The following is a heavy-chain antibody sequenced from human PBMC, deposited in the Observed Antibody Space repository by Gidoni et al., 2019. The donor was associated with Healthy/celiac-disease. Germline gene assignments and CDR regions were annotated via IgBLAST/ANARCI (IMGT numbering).Heavy chain of an antibody. Sequence: QVQLVESGGGVVQPGRSLRLSCAASGFTFSSYGMHWVRQAPGKGLEGGAVIWYDGSNKYYADSVKGRFTISRDNSKNTLYLQMNSLRAEDTAVYYCARDHAAAHYFDYWGQGTLVTVSS. CDR2: IWYDGSNK. CDR3: ARDHAAAHYFDY. V-gene: IGHV3-33*01. CDR1: GFTFSSYG. D-gene: IGHD2-2*01. J-gene: IGHJ4*02.